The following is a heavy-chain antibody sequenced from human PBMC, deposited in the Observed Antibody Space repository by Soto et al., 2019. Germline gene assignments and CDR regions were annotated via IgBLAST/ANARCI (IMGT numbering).Heavy chain of an antibody. CDR1: GGSFSDNY. V-gene: IGHV4-34*01. CDR2: IYHSGQR. Sequence: QVQLQQWGAGLLKPSETLSFTCAVFGGSFSDNYWSWVRQSPGTGLEWLGDIYHSGQRNYNPSLKSRLTISVDTCKNQFSLKMSSVVVADTAVYYCARARWDVWGQGTTGTVSS. J-gene: IGHJ6*02. CDR3: ARARWDV. D-gene: IGHD4-17*01.